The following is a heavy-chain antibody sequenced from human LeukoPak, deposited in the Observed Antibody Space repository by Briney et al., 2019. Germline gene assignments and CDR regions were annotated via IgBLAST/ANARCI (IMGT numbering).Heavy chain of an antibody. CDR3: ARRGVAAAGKARNYYFDY. Sequence: SVKVSCKASGGTFSSYAISWVRQAPGQGLEWMGRIIPILGIANYAQKFQGRVTITADKSTSTAYMELSSLRSEDTAVYYCARRGVAAAGKARNYYFDYWGQGTLVTVSS. J-gene: IGHJ4*02. D-gene: IGHD6-13*01. V-gene: IGHV1-69*04. CDR2: IIPILGIA. CDR1: GGTFSSYA.